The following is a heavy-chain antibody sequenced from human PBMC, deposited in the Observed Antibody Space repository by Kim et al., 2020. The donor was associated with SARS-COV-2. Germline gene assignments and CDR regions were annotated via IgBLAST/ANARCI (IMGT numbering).Heavy chain of an antibody. CDR3: ARDGGYSSSSNWFDP. D-gene: IGHD5-18*01. CDR2: ISDSGTSI. CDR1: GFTISTYE. Sequence: GGSLRLSCAASGFTISTYEMNWVRQAPGKGLEWISYISDSGTSIYYADSVKGRFTISRDNAKNSLYLQMNHLRAEDTAIYYCARDGGYSSSSNWFDPWGQGSLVTVSS. V-gene: IGHV3-48*03. J-gene: IGHJ5*02.